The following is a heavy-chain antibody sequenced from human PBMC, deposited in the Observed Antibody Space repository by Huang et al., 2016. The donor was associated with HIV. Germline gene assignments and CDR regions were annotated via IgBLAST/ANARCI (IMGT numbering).Heavy chain of an antibody. D-gene: IGHD2-15*01. CDR3: AKESRWYSDLDN. J-gene: IGHJ4*02. V-gene: IGHV3-30*18. CDR2: ISYDGSSG. CDR1: GFTFNNFG. Sequence: QVQLVESGGGVVQPGRSLRLSCVASGFTFNNFGMHGVRQAAGKGLEWVAVISYDGSSGRYSESVKGRFTISRDNPMDTLYLQMNSLRPDDTAVYYCAKESRWYSDLDNWGQGTLVTVSS.